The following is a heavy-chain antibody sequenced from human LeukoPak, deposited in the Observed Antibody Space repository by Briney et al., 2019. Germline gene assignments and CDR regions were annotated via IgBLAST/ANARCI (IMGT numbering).Heavy chain of an antibody. CDR3: ARGSGLVVRGDCFAF. D-gene: IGHD3-10*01. J-gene: IGHJ4*02. Sequence: GGSLRLSCTASGFTFSRYGMHWVRQAPGKGLEWVGVIWDDGSNKYYVDSVKGRVTVSRDNSKNKLYLQMNSLRVEDTAMYYCARGSGLVVRGDCFAFWGQGTLVTVSS. CDR2: IWDDGSNK. V-gene: IGHV3-33*01. CDR1: GFTFSRYG.